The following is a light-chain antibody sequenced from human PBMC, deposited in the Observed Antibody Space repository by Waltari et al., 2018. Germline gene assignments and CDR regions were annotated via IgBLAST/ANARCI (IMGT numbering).Light chain of an antibody. CDR2: KIS. CDR1: QSLVYSDGNTY. J-gene: IGKJ2*01. V-gene: IGKV2-30*01. CDR3: MHGGHWPYT. Sequence: VVLTQSPLSLPVTPGQPASISCSSSQSLVYSDGNTYLNWFQPRPGQSPRRLLYKISNRDSGVPDRFSGSGSGTDFTLKISRVEAEDVGIYYCMHGGHWPYTFGQGTKLEIE.